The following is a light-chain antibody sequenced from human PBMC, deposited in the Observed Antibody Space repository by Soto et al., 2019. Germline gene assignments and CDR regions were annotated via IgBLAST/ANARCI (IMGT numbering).Light chain of an antibody. CDR2: APS. Sequence: AIRMTQSPSSFSASTGDTVTITCRASQGISSYLAWYQQKAGKAPKLLIYAPSTLQSGVPSRFSVSGSGTDFTLTIMTLQSEDFAFYYCQQYYSYPLSFGGGTKVEIK. V-gene: IGKV1-8*01. CDR3: QQYYSYPLS. CDR1: QGISSY. J-gene: IGKJ4*01.